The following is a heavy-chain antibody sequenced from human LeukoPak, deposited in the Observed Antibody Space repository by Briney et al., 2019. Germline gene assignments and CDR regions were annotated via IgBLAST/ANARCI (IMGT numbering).Heavy chain of an antibody. J-gene: IGHJ5*02. Sequence: SETLSLTCAVYGGSFSGYYWSWIRQPPGKGLEWIGEINHSGSTNYNPSLKSRVTISVDTSKNQFSLKLSSVTAADTAVYFCASGSSGYDPWGQGTLVTVSS. CDR1: GGSFSGYY. CDR3: ASGSSGYDP. D-gene: IGHD5-12*01. CDR2: INHSGST. V-gene: IGHV4-34*01.